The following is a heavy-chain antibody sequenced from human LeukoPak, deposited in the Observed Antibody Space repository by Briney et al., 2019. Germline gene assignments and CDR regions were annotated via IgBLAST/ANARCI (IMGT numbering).Heavy chain of an antibody. Sequence: SETLSLTCTVSGGSISSYYWSWIRQPPGKGLEWIGYIYYSGSTNYNPSLKSRVTISVDTSKNQFSLRLSPVTAADTAVYYCTRDRRDDPYYFDYWGQGTLVTVSS. J-gene: IGHJ4*02. CDR3: TRDRRDDPYYFDY. CDR2: IYYSGST. V-gene: IGHV4-59*01. CDR1: GGSISSYY.